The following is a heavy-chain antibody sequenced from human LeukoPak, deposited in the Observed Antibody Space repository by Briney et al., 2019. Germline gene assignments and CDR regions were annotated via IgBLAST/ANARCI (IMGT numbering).Heavy chain of an antibody. CDR2: VFYRGTT. D-gene: IGHD2-15*01. CDR3: ARGRSARRWDLPHLDL. V-gene: IGHV4-59*01. Sequence: SETLSLTCSGSGGSMSGDYWNWVGQTPGKTLEGSGYVFYRGTTNYYPSLQRRVTVSIDTSKNQFSLTLTSVITADTAIYYCARGRSARRWDLPHLDLWGRGTLVTVSS. CDR1: GGSMSGDY. J-gene: IGHJ5*02.